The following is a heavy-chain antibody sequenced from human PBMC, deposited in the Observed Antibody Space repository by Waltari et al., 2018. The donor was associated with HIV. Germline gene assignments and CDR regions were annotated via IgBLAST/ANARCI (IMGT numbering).Heavy chain of an antibody. V-gene: IGHV1-24*01. CDR1: GYFLSKIS. CDR3: ATPVRGALDI. J-gene: IGHJ3*02. Sequence: QVQLVQSGAEVRKPGASVKVSCKVSGYFLSKISLHWVRQAPGKGLEWMGGVIFEEGETIYAQKFQDRVTVTEDIATDIAYMEVRSLRSEDTAVYFCATPVRGALDIWGQGTMVIVSS. CDR2: VIFEEGET.